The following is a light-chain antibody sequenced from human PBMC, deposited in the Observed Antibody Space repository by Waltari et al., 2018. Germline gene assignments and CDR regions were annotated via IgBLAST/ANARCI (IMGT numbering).Light chain of an antibody. V-gene: IGKV3-15*01. J-gene: IGKJ2*03. CDR1: QSVRSN. CDR3: HQSDDWPPYS. Sequence: EIVMTQSPATLSVSPGERVTLSCRASQSVRSNLAWYQPKPGQGHRLLIYDGSTRATGIPARFSGSGSGTDFTLTISSLQSEDFAIYYCHQSDDWPPYSFGQGTKLEIK. CDR2: DGS.